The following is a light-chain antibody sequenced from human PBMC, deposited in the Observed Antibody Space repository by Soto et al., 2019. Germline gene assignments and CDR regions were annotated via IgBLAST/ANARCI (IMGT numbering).Light chain of an antibody. CDR1: SGQRSYT. J-gene: IGLJ3*02. Sequence: QPVLTQSPSASASLGASVRLTCTLSSGQRSYTIAWHQQQPERAPRFLMKLNSDGSHTKGDGIPDRFSGSSSGAERYLTISSLQSEDEADYYCQTWGNGIRVFGGGTQLTVL. CDR2: LNSDGSH. CDR3: QTWGNGIRV. V-gene: IGLV4-69*01.